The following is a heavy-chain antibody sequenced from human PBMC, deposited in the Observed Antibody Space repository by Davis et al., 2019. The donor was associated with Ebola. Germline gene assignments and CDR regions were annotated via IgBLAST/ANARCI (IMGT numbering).Heavy chain of an antibody. CDR2: IRSEATSQ. CDR1: GFTFSRYG. D-gene: IGHD5-18*01. V-gene: IGHV3-30*02. J-gene: IGHJ4*02. Sequence: PGGSLRPSCEAPGFTFSRYGMHGVRQAPGKGREWVAFIRSEATSQDYGKSVQGRFFISKDDSKNTLYLQVNTLGAEDTTIYYCVPGTWIRGQGTLVTVSS. CDR3: VPGTWI.